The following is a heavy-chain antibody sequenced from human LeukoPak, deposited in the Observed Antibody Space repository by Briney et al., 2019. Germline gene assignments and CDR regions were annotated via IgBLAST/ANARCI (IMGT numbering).Heavy chain of an antibody. CDR1: GGSFSGYY. D-gene: IGHD1-26*01. J-gene: IGHJ5*02. V-gene: IGHV4-34*01. Sequence: SETLSPTCAVYGGSFSGYYWSWIRQPPGKGLEWIGEINHSGSTNYNPSLKSRVTISVDTSKNQFSLKLSAVTAADTAVYYCASLRGSYYRWFDPWGQGTLVTVSS. CDR3: ASLRGSYYRWFDP. CDR2: INHSGST.